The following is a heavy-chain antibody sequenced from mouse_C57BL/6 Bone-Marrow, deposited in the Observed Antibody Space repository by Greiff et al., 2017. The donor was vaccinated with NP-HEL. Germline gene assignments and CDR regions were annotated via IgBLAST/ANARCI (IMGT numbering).Heavy chain of an antibody. D-gene: IGHD4-1*01. CDR2: ISNGGGST. Sequence: DVHLVESGGGLVQPGGSLKLSCAASGFTFSDYYMYWVRQTPEKRLEWVAYISNGGGSTYYPDTVKGRFTISRDNAKNTLYLQMSRLKSEDTAMYYCARLGRRAMDYWGQGTSVTVSS. CDR3: ARLGRRAMDY. J-gene: IGHJ4*01. CDR1: GFTFSDYY. V-gene: IGHV5-12*01.